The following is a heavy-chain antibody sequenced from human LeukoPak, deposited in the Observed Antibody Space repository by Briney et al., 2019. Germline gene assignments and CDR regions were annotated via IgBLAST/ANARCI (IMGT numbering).Heavy chain of an antibody. D-gene: IGHD3-22*01. CDR2: IIPIFGTA. Sequence: SVKVSCKASGGTFGSYAISWVRQAPGQGLEWMGGIIPIFGTANYAQKFQGRVTITADESTSTAYMELSSLRSEDTAVYYCASPYYYDSSGYSAFDIWGQGTMVTVSS. V-gene: IGHV1-69*13. CDR1: GGTFGSYA. CDR3: ASPYYYDSSGYSAFDI. J-gene: IGHJ3*02.